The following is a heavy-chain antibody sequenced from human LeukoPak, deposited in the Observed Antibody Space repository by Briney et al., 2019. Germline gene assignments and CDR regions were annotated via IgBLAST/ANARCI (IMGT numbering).Heavy chain of an antibody. CDR3: ARVGYDSTQDAFDI. V-gene: IGHV1-8*03. Sequence: GASVKVSCKASGYTFTSYDINWVRQATGQGLEWMGWMNPNSGNTGYAQKFQGRVTITRNTSISTAYMELSSLRSEDTAVYYCARVGYDSTQDAFDIWGQGTMVTVSS. CDR2: MNPNSGNT. CDR1: GYTFTSYD. D-gene: IGHD3-22*01. J-gene: IGHJ3*02.